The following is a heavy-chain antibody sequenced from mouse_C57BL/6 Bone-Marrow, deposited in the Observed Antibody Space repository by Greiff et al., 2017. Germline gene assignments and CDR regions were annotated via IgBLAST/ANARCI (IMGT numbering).Heavy chain of an antibody. Sequence: VPLQQSVAELVRPGASVNLSCTASGFNIKNTYMHWVKQRPEQGLEWLGRIDPANGNTTYAPKFPGKATITADTSSNTAYLQLSSLTSEDTAIYYCAEPIDYYGSSYTWFAYWGQGTLVTVSA. CDR3: AEPIDYYGSSYTWFAY. V-gene: IGHV14-3*01. CDR2: IDPANGNT. CDR1: GFNIKNTY. D-gene: IGHD1-1*01. J-gene: IGHJ3*01.